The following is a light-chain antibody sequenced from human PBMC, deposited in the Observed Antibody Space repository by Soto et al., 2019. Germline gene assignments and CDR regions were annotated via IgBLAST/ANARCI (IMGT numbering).Light chain of an antibody. Sequence: EIALTQSPATLSVSPGERVTLSCRASQSVSTSLAWYQQKPGQAPRLLIYRASIRATGIAARFSGSGSGTEFTLTISSLQSEDFAVYYCQQYENWPPRYTLGQGTKLEIK. CDR2: RAS. V-gene: IGKV3-15*01. CDR1: QSVSTS. J-gene: IGKJ2*01. CDR3: QQYENWPPRYT.